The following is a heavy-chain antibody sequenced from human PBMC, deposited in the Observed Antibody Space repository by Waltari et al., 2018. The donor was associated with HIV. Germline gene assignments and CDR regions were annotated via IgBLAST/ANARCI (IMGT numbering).Heavy chain of an antibody. Sequence: QVTLKESGPVLVKPTETLTLTCTVSGFSLSNARMGVSWIRQPPGKALEWLAHIFSNDEKSYSTSLKSRLTISKDTSKSQVVLTMTNMDPVDTATYYCARMGGPYYYGSGPPYYYGMDVWGQGTTVTVSS. CDR3: ARMGGPYYYGSGPPYYYGMDV. CDR2: IFSNDEK. J-gene: IGHJ6*02. CDR1: GFSLSNARMG. V-gene: IGHV2-26*01. D-gene: IGHD3-10*01.